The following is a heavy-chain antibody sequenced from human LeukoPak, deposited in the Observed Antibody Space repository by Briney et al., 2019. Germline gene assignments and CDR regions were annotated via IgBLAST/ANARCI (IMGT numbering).Heavy chain of an antibody. CDR3: AREWSGFGELPDY. Sequence: GGSLRLSCAASGFTFSSYWMHWVRQAPGKGLVWVSRINSDGSSTTYADSVKGRFTISRDNAKNTLYLQMNSLRVEDTAVYYCAREWSGFGELPDYWGQGTLVTVSS. CDR2: INSDGSST. J-gene: IGHJ4*02. CDR1: GFTFSSYW. D-gene: IGHD3-10*01. V-gene: IGHV3-74*01.